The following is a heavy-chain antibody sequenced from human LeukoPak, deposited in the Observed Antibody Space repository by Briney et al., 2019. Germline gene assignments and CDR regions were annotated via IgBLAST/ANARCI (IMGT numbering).Heavy chain of an antibody. V-gene: IGHV3-30*03. CDR2: ISYDGGEQ. CDR3: ARTFVGSNYTIFDY. CDR1: GFTFSNYG. J-gene: IGHJ4*02. Sequence: GGSLRLSCVASGFTFSNYGMHWVRQAPGKGLEWVAVISYDGGEQHYGDSVKGRFSISRDDSKSTLYLQMNSLTVEDTAVYYCARTFVGSNYTIFDYWGQGTLVTVSS. D-gene: IGHD4-11*01.